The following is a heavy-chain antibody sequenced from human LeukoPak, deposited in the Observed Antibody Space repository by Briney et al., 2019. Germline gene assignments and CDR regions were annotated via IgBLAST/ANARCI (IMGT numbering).Heavy chain of an antibody. V-gene: IGHV3-23*01. CDR1: GFTFSSYA. CDR2: ISGSGGST. Sequence: HAGGSLRLSCAASGFTFSSYAMSWVRQAPGKGLEWVSAISGSGGSTYYADSVKGRFTISRDNSKNTLYLQMNSLRAEDTAVYYCAKDLWQGSPFKAPDYFDYWGREPWSPSPQ. J-gene: IGHJ4*02. CDR3: AKDLWQGSPFKAPDYFDY. D-gene: IGHD2-15*01.